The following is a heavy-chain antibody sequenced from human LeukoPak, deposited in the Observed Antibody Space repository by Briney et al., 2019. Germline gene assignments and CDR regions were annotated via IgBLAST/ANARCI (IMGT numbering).Heavy chain of an antibody. CDR3: ARDRLDYGDYETCLDV. V-gene: IGHV1-69*13. CDR2: TIPIFGTA. CDR1: GGTFSSYA. D-gene: IGHD4-17*01. Sequence: GASVKVSCKASGGTFSSYAISWVRQAPGQGLEWMGGTIPIFGTANYTQKFQGRVTITADESTSTAYMGLSSLRSEDTAVYYCARDRLDYGDYETCLDVWGKGTTVTVSS. J-gene: IGHJ6*04.